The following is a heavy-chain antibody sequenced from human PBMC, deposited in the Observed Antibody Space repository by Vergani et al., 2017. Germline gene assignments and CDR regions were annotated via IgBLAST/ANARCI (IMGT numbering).Heavy chain of an antibody. CDR2: IYLGGTT. Sequence: QVHLQEAGPGLVKPAETLSLTCTVSGDSMNNYYWNWIRQTPGKGLEWIGYIYLGGTTTYNPSLESRVSLSADTSKNHFSLSLSSVTAADTAVYYCVRRNNVVRETDYFDYWGQGILVTVSS. D-gene: IGHD3-10*01. CDR1: GDSMNNYY. CDR3: VRRNNVVRETDYFDY. V-gene: IGHV4-59*12. J-gene: IGHJ4*02.